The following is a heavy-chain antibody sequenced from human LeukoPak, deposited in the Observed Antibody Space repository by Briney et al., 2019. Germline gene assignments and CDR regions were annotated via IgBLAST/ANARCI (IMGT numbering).Heavy chain of an antibody. CDR2: IYYSGST. D-gene: IGHD3-10*01. Sequence: SLXXTVXGGSISSXYWXXIRXPPXXXXEWIGYIYYSGSTNYNPSLKSRVTISVDTSKNQFSLKPSSVTAADTAVYYCARDRGGELSDWGQGTQVTVSS. J-gene: IGHJ4*02. CDR3: ARDRGGELSD. CDR1: GGSISSXY. V-gene: IGHV4-59*01.